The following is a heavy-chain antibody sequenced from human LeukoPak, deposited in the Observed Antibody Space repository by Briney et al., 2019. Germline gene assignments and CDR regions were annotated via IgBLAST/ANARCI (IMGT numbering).Heavy chain of an antibody. CDR3: AKNTNSKPDN. CDR2: FSGGGAGT. D-gene: IGHD2-8*01. V-gene: IGHV3-23*01. CDR1: GFTFSTYA. J-gene: IGHJ4*02. Sequence: GGSLRLSCAASGFTFSTYAMSWVRQAPGKGLEWVSTFSGGGAGTYYADSVKGRFTISRDNSKNTLYLQMNSLRADDTAVYYCAKNTNSKPDNWGQGTLATVSS.